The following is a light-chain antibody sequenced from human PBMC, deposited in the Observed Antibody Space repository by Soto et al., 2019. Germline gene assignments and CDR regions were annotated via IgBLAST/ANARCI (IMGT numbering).Light chain of an antibody. CDR1: QSVSSN. J-gene: IGKJ1*01. V-gene: IGKV3-15*01. CDR3: QQYNNWPRT. CDR2: GAS. Sequence: EIVMTQSPATLSVSPGERATLSCTASQSVSSNLAWYQQKAGQAPRLLIYGASTRATGIPVRFSGSGSGTEFTLTISSLQSEDFAVYYCQQYNNWPRTFGQGPKVDIK.